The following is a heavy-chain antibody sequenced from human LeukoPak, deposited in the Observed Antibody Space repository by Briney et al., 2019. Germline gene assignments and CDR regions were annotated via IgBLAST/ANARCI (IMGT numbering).Heavy chain of an antibody. D-gene: IGHD1-1*01. J-gene: IGHJ6*02. CDR3: ARVGGTDYYYYGMDV. Sequence: SETLSLTCAVYGGSFSGYYWSWIRQPPGKGLEWIGEINHSGSTNYDPSLKSRVTISVDTSKNQFSLKLSSVTAADTAVYYCARVGGTDYYYYGMDVWGQGTTVTVSS. CDR2: INHSGST. CDR1: GGSFSGYY. V-gene: IGHV4-34*01.